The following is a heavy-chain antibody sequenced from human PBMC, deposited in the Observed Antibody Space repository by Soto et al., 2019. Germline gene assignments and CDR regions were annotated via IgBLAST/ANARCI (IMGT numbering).Heavy chain of an antibody. V-gene: IGHV4-59*01. CDR3: AGYYDILTGYSH. Sequence: SETLSLTCTVSGGSISSYYWSWIRHPPGKGLEWIGYIYYSGSTNYNPSLKSRVTISVDTSKNQFSLKLSSVTAADTAVYYCAGYYDILTGYSHWGQGTLVTVSS. D-gene: IGHD3-9*01. CDR1: GGSISSYY. CDR2: IYYSGST. J-gene: IGHJ4*02.